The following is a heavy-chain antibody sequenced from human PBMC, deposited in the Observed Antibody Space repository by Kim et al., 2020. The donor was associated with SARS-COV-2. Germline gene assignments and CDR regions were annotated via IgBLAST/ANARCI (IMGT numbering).Heavy chain of an antibody. V-gene: IGHV3-23*01. CDR3: AKGALRITMIVVLGDWYFDL. J-gene: IGHJ2*01. D-gene: IGHD3-22*01. Sequence: GGSLRLSCAASGFTFSGYAMTWVRQAPGKGLEWVSGISGSGGSTNYADSVKGRFTISRDNSKNTLSLQMNSLRAEDTAVYYCAKGALRITMIVVLGDWYFDLWGRDTLVPVSS. CDR1: GFTFSGYA. CDR2: ISGSGGST.